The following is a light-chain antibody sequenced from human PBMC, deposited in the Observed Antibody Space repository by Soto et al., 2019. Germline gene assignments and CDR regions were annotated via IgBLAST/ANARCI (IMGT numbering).Light chain of an antibody. Sequence: EVVLTESPGTLSLSPAERAILSCRASQSVTISYLAWFQQKPGQAPRLLIYGARSRATGVPDRFSASGSGTDFSLTISRLEPEDFAVYYCQQYGTSPWTFGQGAKVDIK. CDR1: QSVTISY. CDR2: GAR. CDR3: QQYGTSPWT. J-gene: IGKJ1*01. V-gene: IGKV3-20*01.